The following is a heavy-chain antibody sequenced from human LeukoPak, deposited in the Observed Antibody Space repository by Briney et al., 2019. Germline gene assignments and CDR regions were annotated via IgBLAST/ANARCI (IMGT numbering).Heavy chain of an antibody. CDR2: ISYDGSNK. D-gene: IGHD6-19*01. Sequence: HPGRSLRLSCAASGFTFSSYAMHWVRQAPGKGLEWVAVISYDGSNKYYADSVKGRFTISRDNSKNTLYLQMNSLRAEDTAVYYCARDLLPVAAGMDVWGQGTTVTVSS. CDR3: ARDLLPVAAGMDV. CDR1: GFTFSSYA. V-gene: IGHV3-30*14. J-gene: IGHJ6*02.